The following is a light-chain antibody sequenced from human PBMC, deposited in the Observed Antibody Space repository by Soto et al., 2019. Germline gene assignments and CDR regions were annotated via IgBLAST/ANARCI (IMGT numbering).Light chain of an antibody. CDR2: RAS. CDR1: QSISNW. V-gene: IGKV1-5*03. Sequence: DIQMTQSPSTLSASVGDRVTITCRASQSISNWLVWYQQKPRKAPNLLIYRASTLKSGVPSRFSGSGSGTEFTLTISSLQPDDFGTYFCQQYNTYPLTFGGATTVEIK. J-gene: IGKJ4*01. CDR3: QQYNTYPLT.